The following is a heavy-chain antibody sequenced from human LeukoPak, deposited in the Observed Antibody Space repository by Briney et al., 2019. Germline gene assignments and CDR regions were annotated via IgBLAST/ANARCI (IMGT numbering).Heavy chain of an antibody. J-gene: IGHJ3*02. CDR1: GGSISSYY. Sequence: PSETLSLTCTVSGGSISSYYWSWIRQPPGKGLEWIGYIYYSGSTNYNPSLKSRVTLSVDTSKNQFSLKLSSVTAADTAVYYCARSRTAMVNDAFDIWGQGTMVTVSS. D-gene: IGHD5-18*01. CDR2: IYYSGST. V-gene: IGHV4-59*01. CDR3: ARSRTAMVNDAFDI.